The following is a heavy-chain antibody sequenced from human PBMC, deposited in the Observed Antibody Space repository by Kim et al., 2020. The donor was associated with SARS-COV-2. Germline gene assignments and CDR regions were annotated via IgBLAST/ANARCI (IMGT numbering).Heavy chain of an antibody. CDR3: ARDIVVVPAAIPYYYYGMDV. J-gene: IGHJ6*02. CDR2: IDPSDSYT. V-gene: IGHV5-10-1*01. CDR1: GYSFTSYW. D-gene: IGHD2-2*02. Sequence: GESLKISCKGSGYSFTSYWISWVRQMPGKGLEWMGRIDPSDSYTNYSPSFQGHVTISADKSISTAYLQWSSLKASDTAMYYCARDIVVVPAAIPYYYYGMDVWGQGTTVTVSS.